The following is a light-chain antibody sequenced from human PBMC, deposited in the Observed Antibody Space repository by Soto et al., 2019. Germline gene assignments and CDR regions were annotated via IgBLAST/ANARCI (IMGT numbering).Light chain of an antibody. CDR1: QSVSSSY. J-gene: IGKJ2*01. CDR2: AAS. V-gene: IGKV3D-20*01. CDR3: QPYCSSPYT. Sequence: EIVLTQSPATLSVSPGERATLSCGASQSVSSSYLAWYQQKPGLAPRLLMYAASSRATGIPDRFSGSGSGTDFNLTISRLEPVDFAVDYCQPYCSSPYTFGQGTKLEIK.